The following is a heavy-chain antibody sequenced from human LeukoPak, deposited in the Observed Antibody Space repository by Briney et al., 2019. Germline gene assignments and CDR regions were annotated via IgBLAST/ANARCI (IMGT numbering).Heavy chain of an antibody. V-gene: IGHV3-66*01. CDR1: GFTVHSNY. D-gene: IGHD6-19*01. Sequence: PGVCLRLSCAASGFTVHSNYMSWVSQAAGRGREWVSVIYSGGSTYYADSVQGRFTKSRDNSKNRMYLQMNSLGADDTAVYYCARDLSSGWDCWGQGTLVTVSS. J-gene: IGHJ4*02. CDR2: IYSGGST. CDR3: ARDLSSGWDC.